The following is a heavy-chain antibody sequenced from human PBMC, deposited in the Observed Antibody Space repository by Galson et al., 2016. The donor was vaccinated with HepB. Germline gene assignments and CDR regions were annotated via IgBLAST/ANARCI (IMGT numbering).Heavy chain of an antibody. CDR2: IYYSGTT. CDR1: GGSIGSHY. Sequence: ETLSLTCNVSGGSIGSHYWSWVRQPPGKGLEFIGYIYYSGTTNYSPSLNSRVAISLDKSQNHFSLKLTSVTAADTGVYYCARGGIAEAGFHYWGQGTLVTVSS. CDR3: ARGGIAEAGFHY. J-gene: IGHJ4*02. V-gene: IGHV4-59*11. D-gene: IGHD6-19*01.